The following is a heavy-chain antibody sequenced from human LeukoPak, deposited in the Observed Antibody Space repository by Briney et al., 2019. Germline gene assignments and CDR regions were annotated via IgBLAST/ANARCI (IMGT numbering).Heavy chain of an antibody. CDR2: INHSGST. V-gene: IGHV4-34*01. D-gene: IGHD6-13*01. CDR3: ARVRLIPYSSSWPNWFDP. Sequence: SETLSLTCAVYGGSFSGCYWSWIRQPPGKGLEWIGEINHSGSTNYNPSLKSRVTISVDTSKNQFSLKLSSVTAADTAVYYCARVRLIPYSSSWPNWFDPWGQGTLVTVSS. J-gene: IGHJ5*02. CDR1: GGSFSGCY.